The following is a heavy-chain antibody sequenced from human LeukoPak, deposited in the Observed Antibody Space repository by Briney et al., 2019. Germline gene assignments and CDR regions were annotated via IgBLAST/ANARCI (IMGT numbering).Heavy chain of an antibody. CDR2: IYYSGST. Sequence: PSETLSLTCTVSGGSISSYYWSWIRQPPGKGLGWIEYIYYSGSTNYNPSLKSRVTVSVDTSKNQFSLKLSSVTAADTAVYYCASRPYYHYGMDVWGQGTTVTVSS. V-gene: IGHV4-59*01. CDR3: ASRPYYHYGMDV. J-gene: IGHJ6*02. CDR1: GGSISSYY.